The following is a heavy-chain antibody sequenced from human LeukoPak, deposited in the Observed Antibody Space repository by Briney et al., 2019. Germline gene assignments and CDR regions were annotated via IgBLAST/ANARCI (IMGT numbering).Heavy chain of an antibody. D-gene: IGHD3-16*02. CDR3: ARSEYYDYVWGSYRYTYFDY. CDR2: ISSSSSTI. CDR1: GFTFSSYS. Sequence: PGGSLRLSCAASGFTFSSYSMNWVRQAPGKGLEWVSYISSSSSTIYYADSVKGRFTISRDNAKNSLYLQMNCLRAEDTAVYYCARSEYYDYVWGSYRYTYFDYWGQGTLVTVSS. V-gene: IGHV3-48*01. J-gene: IGHJ4*02.